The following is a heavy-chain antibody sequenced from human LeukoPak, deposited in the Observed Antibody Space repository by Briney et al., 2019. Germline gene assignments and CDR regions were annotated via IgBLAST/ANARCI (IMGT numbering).Heavy chain of an antibody. D-gene: IGHD3-22*01. CDR2: INHSGST. CDR3: ARQGSGYYQPFDY. J-gene: IGHJ4*02. CDR1: GGSFSGYY. Sequence: SETLSLTCAVYGGSFSGYYWSWIRQPPGKGLEWIGEINHSGSTNYNPSLKSRVTISVDTSKNQFSLKLSSVTAADTAVYYCARQGSGYYQPFDYWGQGTLVTVSS. V-gene: IGHV4-34*01.